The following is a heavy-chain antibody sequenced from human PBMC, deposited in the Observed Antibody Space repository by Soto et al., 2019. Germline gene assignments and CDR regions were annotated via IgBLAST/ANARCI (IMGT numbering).Heavy chain of an antibody. Sequence: SETLSLTCTVSGGSISSYYWSWIRQPPGKGLEWMGYIYYSGSTNYNPSRKSRVTISVNTSKNQFSLKLSSVTAADTAVYYCAGVDWNYGDAFDIWGQGTMVTVSS. D-gene: IGHD1-7*01. V-gene: IGHV4-59*12. J-gene: IGHJ3*02. CDR3: AGVDWNYGDAFDI. CDR1: GGSISSYY. CDR2: IYYSGST.